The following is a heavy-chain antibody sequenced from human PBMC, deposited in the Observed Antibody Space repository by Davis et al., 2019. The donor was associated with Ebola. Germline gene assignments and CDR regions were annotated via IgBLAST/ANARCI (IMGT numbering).Heavy chain of an antibody. CDR1: EFSLSTSGMC. Sequence: SGPTLVKPTQTLTLTCTFSEFSLSTSGMCVSWIRQPPGKALEWLALIDWDDDKYYSTSLKTRLTISKDTSKNQVVLTMTNMDPVDTATYYCAHRRGTVNLFWYFDLWGRGTLVTVSS. D-gene: IGHD4-17*01. V-gene: IGHV2-70*12. CDR3: AHRRGTVNLFWYFDL. CDR2: IDWDDDK. J-gene: IGHJ2*01.